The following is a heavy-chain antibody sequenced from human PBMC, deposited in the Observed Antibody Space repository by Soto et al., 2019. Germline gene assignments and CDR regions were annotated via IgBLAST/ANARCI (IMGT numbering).Heavy chain of an antibody. CDR3: ASQYSSSWSPFDY. J-gene: IGHJ4*02. CDR2: IYYSGST. Sequence: SETLSLTCTVSGGSINSYYWSWIRQPPGKRLEWIEYIYYSGSTNYNPSLKSRDTISVDTSKNQFSLKLSSVTAADTAVYYCASQYSSSWSPFDYWGQGTLVTVSS. V-gene: IGHV4-59*08. CDR1: GGSINSYY. D-gene: IGHD6-13*01.